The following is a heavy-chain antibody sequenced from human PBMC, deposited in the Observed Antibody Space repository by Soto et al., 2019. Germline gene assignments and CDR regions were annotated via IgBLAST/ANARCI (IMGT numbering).Heavy chain of an antibody. Sequence: GGSLRLSCAASGFTFSSYSMNWVRQAPGKGLEWVSSISSSSSYIYYADSVKGRFTISRAKAKNSLYLQMNSLRAEDTAVYYCARVPPGYDFWSGYYPNDYWGQGTLVTVSS. V-gene: IGHV3-21*01. CDR2: ISSSSSYI. J-gene: IGHJ4*02. D-gene: IGHD3-3*01. CDR1: GFTFSSYS. CDR3: ARVPPGYDFWSGYYPNDY.